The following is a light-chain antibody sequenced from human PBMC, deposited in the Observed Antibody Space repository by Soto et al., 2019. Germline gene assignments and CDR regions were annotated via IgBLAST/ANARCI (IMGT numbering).Light chain of an antibody. J-gene: IGLJ1*01. CDR2: EVS. CDR3: SSYTSSSTNV. V-gene: IGLV2-14*01. CDR1: SSDVGGYNY. Sequence: QSVLTQPASVSGSPGQSITISCTGTSSDVGGYNYVSWYQQHPGKAPKLMIYEVSNRPSGVSNRFSGSKSGNTASLTISGLQAEDEADYYCSSYTSSSTNVFGTGPKVT.